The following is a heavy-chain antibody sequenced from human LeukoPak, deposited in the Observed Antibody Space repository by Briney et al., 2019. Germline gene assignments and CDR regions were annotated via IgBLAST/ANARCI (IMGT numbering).Heavy chain of an antibody. V-gene: IGHV3-23*01. CDR3: ARPITMIVVVISYYFDY. CDR2: ISGSGGST. CDR1: GFTFSSYA. D-gene: IGHD3-22*01. Sequence: QPGGSLRLSCAASGFTFSSYAMSWVRQAPGKGLEWVSAISGSGGSTYYADSVKGRFTISRDNSKNTLYLQMNSLRAEDTAVYYCARPITMIVVVISYYFDYWGQGTLVTVSS. J-gene: IGHJ4*02.